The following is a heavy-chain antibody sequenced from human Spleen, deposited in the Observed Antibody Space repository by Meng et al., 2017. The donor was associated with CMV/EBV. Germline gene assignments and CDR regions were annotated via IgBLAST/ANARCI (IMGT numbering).Heavy chain of an antibody. J-gene: IGHJ5*02. V-gene: IGHV1-18*04. CDR2: ISAYNGNT. CDR1: GYTFTGYY. CDR3: ARDVGGYCSSTSCYIGWFDP. Sequence: VEAVQSGAGVKMPGASVKVSCKASGYTFTGYYMHWVRQAPGQGLEWMGWISAYNGNTNYAQKLQGRVTMTTDTSTSTAYMELRSLRSDDTAVYYCARDVGGYCSSTSCYIGWFDPWGQGTLVTVSS. D-gene: IGHD2-2*02.